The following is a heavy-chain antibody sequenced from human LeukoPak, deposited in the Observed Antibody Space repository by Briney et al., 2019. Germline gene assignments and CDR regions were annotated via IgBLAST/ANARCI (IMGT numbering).Heavy chain of an antibody. CDR2: INSVNGIT. CDR1: GYNFIAYT. CDR3: ARDYGGWYRGAFDL. D-gene: IGHD6-19*01. J-gene: IGHJ3*01. V-gene: IGHV1-3*01. Sequence: ASVTVSCTASGYNFIAYTMHWVRQAPGQGLEWMGWINSVNGITKYSQKFRGRVTITRDTSASTAYMELSSLRSEDTAVFYCARDYGGWYRGAFDLWGQGTLVTVSS.